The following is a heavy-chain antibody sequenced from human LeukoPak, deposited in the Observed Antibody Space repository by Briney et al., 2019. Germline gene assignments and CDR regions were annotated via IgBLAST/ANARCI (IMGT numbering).Heavy chain of an antibody. CDR3: VARGLSSDY. J-gene: IGHJ4*02. CDR2: IWYDGFNK. Sequence: GRSLRLSCAASGFTFSSYVMHWVRQAPGKGLEWVAVIWYDGFNKYYADSVKGRFTISRDNSKNTLYLQMNSLRAEDTAVYYCVARGLSSDYWGQGTLVTVSS. V-gene: IGHV3-33*01. CDR1: GFTFSSYV.